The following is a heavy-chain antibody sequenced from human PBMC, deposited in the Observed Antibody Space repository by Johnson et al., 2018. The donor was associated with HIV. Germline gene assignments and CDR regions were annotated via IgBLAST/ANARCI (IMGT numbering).Heavy chain of an antibody. CDR3: ARDRGAARDAFDI. V-gene: IGHV3-20*04. CDR2: INWNGGST. Sequence: VQLVESGGNVVQPGRSLRLSCAASGFTFDDYGMSWVRQAPGKGLEWVSGINWNGGSTAYGDSVKGRFTISRDNAKNSLYLQMNSLRAEDTAVYYCARDRGAARDAFDIWGQGTMVTVSS. D-gene: IGHD6-6*01. J-gene: IGHJ3*02. CDR1: GFTFDDYG.